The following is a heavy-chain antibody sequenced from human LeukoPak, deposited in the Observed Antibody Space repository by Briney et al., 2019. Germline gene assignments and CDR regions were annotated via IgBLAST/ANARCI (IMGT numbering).Heavy chain of an antibody. J-gene: IGHJ4*02. V-gene: IGHV3-20*04. D-gene: IGHD1-1*01. CDR2: INWRGRFT. Sequence: GASLTLSCAGSGFMFDDYGLYWARPAPGMGQLADCGINWRGRFTAYADSVKGRFTISRDNGKNSLYLQMHTLSAEDTALYYCARDVRTGTGAIFDYWGQGTLVTVSS. CDR3: ARDVRTGTGAIFDY. CDR1: GFMFDDYG.